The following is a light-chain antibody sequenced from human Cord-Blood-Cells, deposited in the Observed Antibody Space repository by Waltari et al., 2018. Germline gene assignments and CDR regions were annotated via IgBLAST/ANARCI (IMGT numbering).Light chain of an antibody. J-gene: IGLJ3*02. CDR1: SSNIGSNT. CDR3: AAWDDSLNGPV. V-gene: IGLV1-44*01. CDR2: SNN. Sequence: QSVLTQPPSASGTPGQRVTISCSGSSSNIGSNTVHWYQQLPGTAPKLLSYSNNQRPAGVPDRCSCSKSGTSASLAISGLQAEDEADYYCAAWDDSLNGPVFGGGTKLTVL.